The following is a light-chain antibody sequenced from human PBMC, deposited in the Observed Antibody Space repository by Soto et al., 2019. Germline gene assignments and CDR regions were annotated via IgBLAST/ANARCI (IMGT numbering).Light chain of an antibody. CDR2: SAS. CDR1: QDIKNY. J-gene: IGKJ3*01. V-gene: IGKV1D-8*01. Sequence: VISMTQSPSLLSASTGDRVTISCRMSQDIKNYLAWYQQRPGKAPALLIYSASTLQNGVPSRFSGSWSGTDFTLTISRLQSEDFATYFCQQYYSFPFTFGPGTKVHV. CDR3: QQYYSFPFT.